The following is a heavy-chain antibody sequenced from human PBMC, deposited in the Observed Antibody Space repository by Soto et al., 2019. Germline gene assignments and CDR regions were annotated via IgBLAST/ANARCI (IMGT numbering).Heavy chain of an antibody. D-gene: IGHD5-12*01. J-gene: IGHJ4*02. CDR3: ARGDHRNSGYDFVDY. V-gene: IGHV1-18*01. CDR1: GYTFTSYG. Sequence: ASVKVSCKASGYTFTSYGISWVRQAPGQGLEWMGWISAYNGNTNYAQKLQGRVTMTTDTSTSTACMELRSLRSDDTAVYYCARGDHRNSGYDFVDYWGQGTLVTVSS. CDR2: ISAYNGNT.